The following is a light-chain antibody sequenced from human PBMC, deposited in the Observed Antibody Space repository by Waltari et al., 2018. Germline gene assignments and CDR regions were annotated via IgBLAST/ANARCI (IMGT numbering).Light chain of an antibody. Sequence: NFMLAQPHSVSESPGKTVTVSCTRSSGSIASNYGQWHQQRPGSAPTTVIYGDDQRPSGVPDRFSGSIDSSSNSASLSISGLKTEDEADYYCQSYDSNNPWVFGGGTKLTVL. CDR1: SGSIASNY. J-gene: IGLJ3*02. V-gene: IGLV6-57*03. CDR2: GDD. CDR3: QSYDSNNPWV.